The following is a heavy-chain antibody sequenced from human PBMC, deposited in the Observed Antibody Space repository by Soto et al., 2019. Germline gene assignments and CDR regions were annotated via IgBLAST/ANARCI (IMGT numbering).Heavy chain of an antibody. V-gene: IGHV1-46*03. CDR3: ARGSLLLWFGELDFDL. D-gene: IGHD3-10*01. Sequence: QVQLVQSGAEVKKPGASVKVSCKASGYTFTSYYMHWVRQAPGQGLEWMGIINPSGGSTSYAQKFQGRVTMTRDTSTSTVYMELSSLRSEDTAVYYCARGSLLLWFGELDFDLWGRGTLVTASS. CDR1: GYTFTSYY. J-gene: IGHJ2*01. CDR2: INPSGGST.